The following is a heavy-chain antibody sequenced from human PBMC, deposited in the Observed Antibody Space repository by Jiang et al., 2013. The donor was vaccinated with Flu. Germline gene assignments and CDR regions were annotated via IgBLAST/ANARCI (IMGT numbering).Heavy chain of an antibody. D-gene: IGHD4/OR15-4a*01. CDR2: INNKGDDT. Sequence: SGGGLVQPGGSLRLSCSASGFTFRSYGMYWVRQAPGKGLDYVSAINNKGDDTYYADSVKGRFTISRDNSKNTLYLQMSSLRAEDTAVYYCAGVLEGYFDYWGQGALVTVSS. V-gene: IGHV3-64D*06. CDR3: AGVLEGYFDY. CDR1: GFTFRSYG. J-gene: IGHJ4*02.